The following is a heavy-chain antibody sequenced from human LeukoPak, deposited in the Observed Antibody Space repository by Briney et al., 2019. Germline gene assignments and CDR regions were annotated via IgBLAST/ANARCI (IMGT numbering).Heavy chain of an antibody. Sequence: GGSLRLSCAASGFTFSSYSMNWVRQAPGKGLEWVSSISSSSSYIYYADSVKGRFTISRDNAKNSLYLQMNSLRAEDTAVYYCASGNYDILGDAFDIWGQGTMVTVSS. CDR1: GFTFSSYS. J-gene: IGHJ3*02. CDR3: ASGNYDILGDAFDI. CDR2: ISSSSSYI. D-gene: IGHD3-9*01. V-gene: IGHV3-21*01.